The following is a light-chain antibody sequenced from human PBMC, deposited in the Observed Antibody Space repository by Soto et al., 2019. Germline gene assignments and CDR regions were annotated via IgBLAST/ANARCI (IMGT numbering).Light chain of an antibody. CDR1: QSISSRY. Sequence: SESKMTLSPKERATFCCRASQSISSRYLAWYQQKPGQAPRLLMYGVSNRATGIPARFSGSGSGTEFTLTISRLEPEDFAVYYCQQFSSYPLTVGGGTKVDIK. CDR2: GVS. J-gene: IGKJ4*01. V-gene: IGKV3-20*01. CDR3: QQFSSYPLT.